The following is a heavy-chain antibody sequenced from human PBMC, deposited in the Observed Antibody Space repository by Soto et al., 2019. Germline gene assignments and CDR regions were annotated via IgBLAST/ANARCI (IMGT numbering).Heavy chain of an antibody. V-gene: IGHV4-34*01. D-gene: IGHD2-2*01. CDR1: GGSFSGYY. Sequence: PSELMCLICAVYGGSFSGYYWSWLRQPQGKGLEWIGEINHSGSTNYNPSLKSRVTISVDTSKNQFSLKLSSVTAADTAVYYCARERGYCSSTSCYDIDYWGQGTLVTVSS. CDR3: ARERGYCSSTSCYDIDY. CDR2: INHSGST. J-gene: IGHJ4*02.